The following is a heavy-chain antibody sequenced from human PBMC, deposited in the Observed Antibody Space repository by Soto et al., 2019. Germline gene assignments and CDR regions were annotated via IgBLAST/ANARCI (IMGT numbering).Heavy chain of an antibody. CDR2: ISSSSSYI. CDR3: ARGGEQWPNQEGYFDY. V-gene: IGHV3-21*01. J-gene: IGHJ4*02. Sequence: EVQLVESGGGLVKPGGSLRLSCAASGFTFSSYSMNWVRQAPGKGLEWVSSISSSSSYIYYADSVKGRFTISRENAKESLYLQMSSMRGEDTAVYYCARGGEQWPNQEGYFDYWGQGTLVTVSS. CDR1: GFTFSSYS. D-gene: IGHD6-19*01.